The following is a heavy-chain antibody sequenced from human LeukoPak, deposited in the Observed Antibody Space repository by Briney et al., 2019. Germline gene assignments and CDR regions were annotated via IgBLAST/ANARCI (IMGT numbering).Heavy chain of an antibody. CDR3: ARDRKIGSSDY. CDR1: GYTFTDYF. CDR2: INPNNGGT. V-gene: IGHV1-2*02. Sequence: ASLKVSCTASGYTFTDYFMHWVRQAPGQGLEWMGWINPNNGGTNYAQNFQGRVTMTRDTSISTAYMELSSLRSDDTALYYCARDRKIGSSDYWGQGTLVTVSS. D-gene: IGHD6-6*01. J-gene: IGHJ4*02.